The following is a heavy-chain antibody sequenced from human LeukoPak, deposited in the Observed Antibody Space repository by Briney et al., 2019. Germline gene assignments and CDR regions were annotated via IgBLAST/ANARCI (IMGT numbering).Heavy chain of an antibody. Sequence: PGGSLRLSCVASEFTFSSYGMHWVRQAPGKGLEWVGRIKSKTDGGTTDYAAPVKGRFTISRDDSKNTLYLQMNSLKTEDTAVYYCTTEYWATVTIVGFGYWGQGTLVTVSS. CDR3: TTEYWATVTIVGFGY. J-gene: IGHJ4*02. CDR2: IKSKTDGGTT. D-gene: IGHD4-17*01. V-gene: IGHV3-15*01. CDR1: EFTFSSYG.